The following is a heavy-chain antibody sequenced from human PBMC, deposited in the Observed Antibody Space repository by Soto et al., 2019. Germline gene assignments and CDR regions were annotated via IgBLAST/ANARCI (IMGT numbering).Heavy chain of an antibody. CDR2: IYYSGST. CDR3: ARAPRSYRLEGADWFDP. V-gene: IGHV4-30-4*01. Sequence: QVQLQESGPGLVKPTQTLSLTCTVSGGSISSGDYYWSWIRQPPGKGLEWIGYIYYSGSTYYNPSLKSRVTISVDQYKNQFSLKLSYVTAADTAVYYCARAPRSYRLEGADWFDPWGQGTLVTVSS. CDR1: GGSISSGDYY. D-gene: IGHD6-19*01. J-gene: IGHJ5*02.